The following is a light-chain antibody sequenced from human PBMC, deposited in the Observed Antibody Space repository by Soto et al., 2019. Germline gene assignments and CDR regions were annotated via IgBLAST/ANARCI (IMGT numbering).Light chain of an antibody. Sequence: DIQMTQSPSSLSASVGDRVTITCRASQSISSYLNWYQQKPGKAPKLLIYAASSLQSGVPSRFSGSGSGTDFTLTIRSLQPEDYATYYCQQSYRTPTFGQGTRLEIK. CDR3: QQSYRTPT. J-gene: IGKJ5*01. CDR1: QSISSY. CDR2: AAS. V-gene: IGKV1-39*01.